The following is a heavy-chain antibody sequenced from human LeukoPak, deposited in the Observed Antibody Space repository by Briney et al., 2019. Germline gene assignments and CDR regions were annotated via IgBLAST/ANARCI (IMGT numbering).Heavy chain of an antibody. CDR1: GFTFSSYW. J-gene: IGHJ5*02. D-gene: IGHD3-16*01. V-gene: IGHV3-23*01. CDR2: ISGSGGST. Sequence: GGPLRLSCAASGFTFSSYWMSWVRQAPGKGLEWVSAISGSGGSTYYADSVKGRFTISRDNSKNTLYLQMNSLRAEDTAVYYCAKEVGGVLGYNWFDPWGQGTLVTVSS. CDR3: AKEVGGVLGYNWFDP.